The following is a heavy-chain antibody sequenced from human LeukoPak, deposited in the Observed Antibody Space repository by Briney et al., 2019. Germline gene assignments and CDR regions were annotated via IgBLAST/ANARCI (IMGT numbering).Heavy chain of an antibody. J-gene: IGHJ4*02. D-gene: IGHD3-10*01. V-gene: IGHV3-30*02. Sequence: GGSLRLSCVASGFTFSSYGMRWVRQAPGKGLEWVAFIRYDGSNKYYADSVKGRFTISRDNSKNTLYLQMNSLRAEDTAVYYCAKDQELLWFGEPMYYFDYWGQGTLVTVSS. CDR3: AKDQELLWFGEPMYYFDY. CDR2: IRYDGSNK. CDR1: GFTFSSYG.